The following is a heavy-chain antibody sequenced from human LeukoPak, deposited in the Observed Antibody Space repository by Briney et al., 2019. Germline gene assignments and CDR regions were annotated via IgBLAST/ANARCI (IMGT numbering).Heavy chain of an antibody. CDR1: GGTFSSYA. D-gene: IGHD5-18*01. CDR3: ASWNGYSYGYSGY. Sequence: ASVTVSCTASGGTFSSYAISWVRQAPGQGLEWMGGIIPIFGTANYAQKFQGRVTITADESTSTAYMELSSLRSEDTAVYYCASWNGYSYGYSGYWGQGTLVTVSS. V-gene: IGHV1-69*01. J-gene: IGHJ4*02. CDR2: IIPIFGTA.